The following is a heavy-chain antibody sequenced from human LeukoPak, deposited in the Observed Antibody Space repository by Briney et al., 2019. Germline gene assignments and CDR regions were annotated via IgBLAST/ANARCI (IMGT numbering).Heavy chain of an antibody. V-gene: IGHV1-2*02. CDR2: INPNSGGT. CDR3: ARDSGSYSKLEG. Sequence: GESLKISCKGSGYTFTGYYMHWVRQAPGQGLGWMGWINPNSGGTNYAQQFQGRVTMTRDTSISTAYMELSRLRSDDTAVYYCARDSGSYSKLEGWGQGTLVTVSS. D-gene: IGHD1-26*01. J-gene: IGHJ4*02. CDR1: GYTFTGYY.